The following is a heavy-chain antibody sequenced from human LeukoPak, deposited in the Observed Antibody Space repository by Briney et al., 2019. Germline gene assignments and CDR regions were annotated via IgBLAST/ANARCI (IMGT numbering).Heavy chain of an antibody. CDR2: ISYDGSNK. D-gene: IGHD5-18*01. V-gene: IGHV3-30-3*01. CDR3: ARGGYSYGTDPFDY. CDR1: GFTFSSYA. J-gene: IGHJ4*02. Sequence: GGSLRLSCAASGFTFSSYAMHWVRQAPGKGLEWVAVISYDGSNKCYADSVKGRFTISRDNSKNTLYLQMNSLRAEDTAVYYCARGGYSYGTDPFDYWGQGTLVTVSS.